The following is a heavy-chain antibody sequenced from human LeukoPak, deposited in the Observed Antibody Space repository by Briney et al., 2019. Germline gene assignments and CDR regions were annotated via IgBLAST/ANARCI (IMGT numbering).Heavy chain of an antibody. CDR2: IYYSGST. D-gene: IGHD6-19*01. CDR1: GGSINSSSYY. CDR3: ARVIAVAGRGDYFDY. J-gene: IGHJ4*02. Sequence: SETLSLTCTVSGGSINSSSYYWSWIRQPPGKGLEWIGYIYYSGSTNYNPSLKSRVTISVDTSKNQFSLKLSSVTAADTAVYYCARVIAVAGRGDYFDYWGQGTLVTVSS. V-gene: IGHV4-61*01.